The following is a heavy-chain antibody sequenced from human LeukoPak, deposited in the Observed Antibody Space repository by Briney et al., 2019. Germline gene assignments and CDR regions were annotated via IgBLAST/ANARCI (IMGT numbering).Heavy chain of an antibody. V-gene: IGHV4-59*08. CDR1: GGSISSYY. CDR2: IYYSGST. CDR3: ARRGLAGIDY. D-gene: IGHD6-13*01. J-gene: IGHJ4*02. Sequence: SETLSLTCTVSGGSISSYYWSWIRQPPGKGLEWIGYIYYSGSTNYNPSLKSRVTISVDTSKNQFSLKLSSVTAADTAVYYCARRGLAGIDYWGQETLVTVSS.